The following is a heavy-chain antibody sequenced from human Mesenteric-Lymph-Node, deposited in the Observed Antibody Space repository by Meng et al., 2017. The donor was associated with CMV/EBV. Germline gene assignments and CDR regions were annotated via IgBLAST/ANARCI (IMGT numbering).Heavy chain of an antibody. CDR1: GGSISSSSYY. Sequence: GSLRLSCTVSGGSISSSSYYWGWIRQPPGKGLEWIGSIYYSGSTYYNPSLKSRVTISVDTSKNQFSLKLSSVTAADTAVYYCARGGGYGPYFDYWGQGTLVTVSS. V-gene: IGHV4-39*07. CDR3: ARGGGYGPYFDY. D-gene: IGHD5-12*01. J-gene: IGHJ4*02. CDR2: IYYSGST.